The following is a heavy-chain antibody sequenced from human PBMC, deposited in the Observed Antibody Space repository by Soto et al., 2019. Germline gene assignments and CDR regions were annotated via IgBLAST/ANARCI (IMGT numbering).Heavy chain of an antibody. CDR2: INPSGGST. CDR1: GYTFTSYY. Sequence: QVQLVQSGAEVKKPGASVKVSCKASGYTFTSYYMHWVRQAPGQGLEWMGIINPSGGSTSYAQKFQGRVTITRDTSTSTVYMELSSLRSEDTAVYYCARGSITIFGVVINDNWFDPWGQGTLVTVSS. CDR3: ARGSITIFGVVINDNWFDP. V-gene: IGHV1-46*01. D-gene: IGHD3-3*01. J-gene: IGHJ5*02.